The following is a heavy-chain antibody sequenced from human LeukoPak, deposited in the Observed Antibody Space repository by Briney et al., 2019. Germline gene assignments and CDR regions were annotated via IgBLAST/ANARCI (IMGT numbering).Heavy chain of an antibody. D-gene: IGHD2-2*01. CDR2: IKYDGSRT. CDR3: AKGYCSGTSCYSGLD. Sequence: GGFLRLSCAVSGMTFERHGMHWVRQPPGKGLEWLAFIKYDGSRTDYEDSVKGRFTVSRDNSKNTLSLQMNSLRPEDTAVYYCAKGYCSGTSCYSGLDWGQGTLVTVSS. V-gene: IGHV3-30*02. CDR1: GMTFERHG. J-gene: IGHJ4*02.